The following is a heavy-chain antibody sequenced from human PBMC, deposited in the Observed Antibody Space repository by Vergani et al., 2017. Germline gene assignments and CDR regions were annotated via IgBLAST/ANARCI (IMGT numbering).Heavy chain of an antibody. J-gene: IGHJ4*02. CDR3: TTEVQVPFDY. CDR2: IKSKTDGGTT. V-gene: IGHV3-15*01. CDR1: GFSFSSYG. D-gene: IGHD3-10*01. Sequence: EVQLVESGGGLVQPGGSLRLSCAASGFSFSSYGMSWVRQAPGKGLEWVGRIKSKTDGGTTDYAAPVKGRFTISRDDSKNTLYLQVNSLKTEDTAVYYCTTEVQVPFDYWGQGTLVTVSS.